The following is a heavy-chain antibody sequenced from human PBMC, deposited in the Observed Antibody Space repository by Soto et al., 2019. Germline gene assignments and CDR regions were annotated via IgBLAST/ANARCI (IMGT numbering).Heavy chain of an antibody. CDR2: ISAYNGNT. CDR3: ARDAAVGLFDY. J-gene: IGHJ4*02. V-gene: IGHV1-18*01. D-gene: IGHD1-26*01. Sequence: QVQLVRSGAEVKKPGASVKVSCKASGYTFTSYGISWVRQAPGQGLEWMGWISAYNGNTNYAQKLQGRVTMTTDTSTSTAYIELRSLRSDDTAVFYSARDAAVGLFDYWGQATLATVSS. CDR1: GYTFTSYG.